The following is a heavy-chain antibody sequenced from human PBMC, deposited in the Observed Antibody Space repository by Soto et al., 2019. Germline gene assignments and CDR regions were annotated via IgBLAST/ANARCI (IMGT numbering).Heavy chain of an antibody. CDR3: ARDRTYYDILTGLNAFDI. CDR2: ISAYNGNT. Sequence: SVKVSCKASGYTFTSYGISWVRQAPGQGLEWMGWISAYNGNTNYAQKLQGRVTMTTDTSTSTAYMELRSLRSDDTAVYYCARDRTYYDILTGLNAFDIWGQGTMVTVSS. D-gene: IGHD3-9*01. CDR1: GYTFTSYG. V-gene: IGHV1-18*01. J-gene: IGHJ3*02.